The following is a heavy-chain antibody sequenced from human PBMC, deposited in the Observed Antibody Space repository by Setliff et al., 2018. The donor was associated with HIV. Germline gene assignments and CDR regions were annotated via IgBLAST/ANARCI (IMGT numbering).Heavy chain of an antibody. CDR3: AREVYYYYYMDV. CDR1: GDTFSSYA. V-gene: IGHV1-69*06. CDR2: IIPIFGSP. J-gene: IGHJ6*03. Sequence: SVKVSCKASGDTFSSYAISWVRQAPGQGLEWMGRIIPIFGSPNYAQKFQGRVTITADKSTSTAYMELSSLRSEDTAVYYCAREVYYYYYMDVWGIGTTVTVSS.